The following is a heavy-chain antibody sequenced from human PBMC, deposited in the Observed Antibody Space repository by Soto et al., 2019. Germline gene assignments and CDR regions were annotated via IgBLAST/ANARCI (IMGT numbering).Heavy chain of an antibody. CDR1: GFTVSSNY. D-gene: IGHD4-17*01. V-gene: IGHV3-66*01. CDR2: IYSGGST. J-gene: IGHJ4*02. Sequence: GGSLRLSCAASGFTVSSNYMSWVRQAPGKGLEWVSVIYSGGSTYYADSVKGRFTISRDNSKNTLYLQMNSLRVEDTAVYYCARDLIRNGDREYWGQGTLVTVSS. CDR3: ARDLIRNGDREY.